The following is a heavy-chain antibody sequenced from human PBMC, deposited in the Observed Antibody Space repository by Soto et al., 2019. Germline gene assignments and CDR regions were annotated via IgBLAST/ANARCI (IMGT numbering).Heavy chain of an antibody. D-gene: IGHD3-3*01. J-gene: IGHJ5*02. Sequence: QVQLVQSGAEVKEPGSSVNVSCKTSGGTFGNTAVTWVRQAPGQGLEWIGGIVPMLGRANYAQKFRGRVTITADESKSTAYMELSRLTSAATAVYYCASDGDPGYSFWSGPLGGGRFDPWGKGTLVTV. CDR3: ASDGDPGYSFWSGPLGGGRFDP. CDR2: IVPMLGRA. CDR1: GGTFGNTA. V-gene: IGHV1-69*11.